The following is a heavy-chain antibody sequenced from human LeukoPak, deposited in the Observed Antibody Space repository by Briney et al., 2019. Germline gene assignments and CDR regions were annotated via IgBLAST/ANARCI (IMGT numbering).Heavy chain of an antibody. Sequence: TETLSLTCAVYGGSFSGYYWSWIRQPPGKGLEWIGEISHSGSTNYNPSLKSRVTISVDTSKNQFSLKLSSVTAADTAVYYCASATSYYDILTGYRELHNWGQGTMVTVSS. V-gene: IGHV4-34*01. D-gene: IGHD3-9*01. CDR3: ASATSYYDILTGYRELHN. CDR2: ISHSGST. CDR1: GGSFSGYY. J-gene: IGHJ3*01.